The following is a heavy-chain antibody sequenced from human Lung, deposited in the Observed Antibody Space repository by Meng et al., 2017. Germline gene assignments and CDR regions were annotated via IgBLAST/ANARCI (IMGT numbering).Heavy chain of an antibody. D-gene: IGHD1-1*01. J-gene: IGHJ1*01. CDR2: MSFDGAQI. Sequence: QVELVESGGGVVQPGGSLRLSCAASGFTFNTYAMHWVRQAPGKGLEWVSLMSFDGAQIYYSDSVRGRFTISRDNSKNTLYLQMNNLRAEDTAFYYCTNDRLNHWGQGALVTVSS. CDR3: TNDRLNH. V-gene: IGHV3-30*07. CDR1: GFTFNTYA.